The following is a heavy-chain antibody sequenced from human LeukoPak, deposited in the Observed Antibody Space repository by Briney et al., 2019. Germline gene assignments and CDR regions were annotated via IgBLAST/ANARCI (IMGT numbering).Heavy chain of an antibody. CDR2: ISYDGSNK. V-gene: IGHV3-30*18. Sequence: GRSLRLSCAASGFTFSSYGMHWVRQAPGKGLEWVAVISYDGSNKYYADSVKGRFTISRDNSKNKLYLQMNSLRAEDTAVYYCAKHSQWLGHFDYWGQGTLVTVSS. D-gene: IGHD6-19*01. CDR3: AKHSQWLGHFDY. J-gene: IGHJ4*02. CDR1: GFTFSSYG.